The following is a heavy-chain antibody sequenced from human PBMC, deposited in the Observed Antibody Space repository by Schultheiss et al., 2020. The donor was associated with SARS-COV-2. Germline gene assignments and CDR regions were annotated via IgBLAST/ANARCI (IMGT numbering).Heavy chain of an antibody. Sequence: GGSLRLSCAASGFTFSRYDMYWVRQATGKGLEWVSAVTTAGDTYYAGSVRGRFTISRDNAKDSLYLQMNSLRVEDTAVYYCARGYSTSSGSNLWFDYWGQGNLVTVSS. D-gene: IGHD6-6*01. CDR2: VTTAGDT. CDR3: ARGYSTSSGSNLWFDY. CDR1: GFTFSRYD. J-gene: IGHJ4*02. V-gene: IGHV3-13*01.